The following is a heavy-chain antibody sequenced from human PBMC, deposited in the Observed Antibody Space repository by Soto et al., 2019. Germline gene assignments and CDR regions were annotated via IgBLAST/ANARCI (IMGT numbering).Heavy chain of an antibody. J-gene: IGHJ5*02. D-gene: IGHD4-17*01. CDR3: AKDSDPDYGDSINWFDP. Sequence: GGSLRLSCAASGFTFSSYGMHWVRQAPGKGLEWVAVISYDGSNKYYADSVKGRFTISRDNSKNTLYLQMNSLRAEDTAVYYCAKDSDPDYGDSINWFDPWGQGTLVTVSS. CDR2: ISYDGSNK. CDR1: GFTFSSYG. V-gene: IGHV3-30*18.